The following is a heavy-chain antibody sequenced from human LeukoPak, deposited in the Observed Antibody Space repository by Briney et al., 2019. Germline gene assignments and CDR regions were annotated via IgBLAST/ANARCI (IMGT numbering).Heavy chain of an antibody. Sequence: SGGSLRLSCAASGFTFSDYYMSWIRQTPGKGLEWVSYISSGSTTIYYADSVKRRFTISRDNARNSLYLQMNSLRAEDTAVYYCARDRAIILFGAFDIWGQGTMVTVSS. CDR3: ARDRAIILFGAFDI. J-gene: IGHJ3*02. D-gene: IGHD3-3*01. CDR1: GFTFSDYY. CDR2: ISSGSTTI. V-gene: IGHV3-11*04.